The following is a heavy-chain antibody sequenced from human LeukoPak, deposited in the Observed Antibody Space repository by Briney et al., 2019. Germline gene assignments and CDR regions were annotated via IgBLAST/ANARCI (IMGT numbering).Heavy chain of an antibody. J-gene: IGHJ5*02. D-gene: IGHD5-24*01. CDR2: ISSSSSYI. V-gene: IGHV3-21*01. CDR1: GFTFSSYS. Sequence: GGSLRLSCAASGFTFSSYSMNWVRQAPGEGLEWVSSISSSSSYIYYADSVKGRFTISRDNAKNSLYLQMNSLRAEDTAVYYCARGVGWLQFLDWFDPWGQGTLVTVSS. CDR3: ARGVGWLQFLDWFDP.